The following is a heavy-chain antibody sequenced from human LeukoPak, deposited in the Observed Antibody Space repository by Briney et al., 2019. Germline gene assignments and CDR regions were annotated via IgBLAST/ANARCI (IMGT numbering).Heavy chain of an antibody. D-gene: IGHD2-2*01. CDR1: GGSISSSSYY. CDR3: ARRGEPRRRGIVVVPAADFDY. CDR2: IYYSGST. V-gene: IGHV4-39*01. Sequence: PSETLSLTCTVSGGSISSSSYYWGWIRQPPGKGLEWIGSIYYSGSTYYNPSLKSRVTISVDTSKNQLSLKLSSVTAADTAVYYCARRGEPRRRGIVVVPAADFDYWGQGTLVTVSS. J-gene: IGHJ4*02.